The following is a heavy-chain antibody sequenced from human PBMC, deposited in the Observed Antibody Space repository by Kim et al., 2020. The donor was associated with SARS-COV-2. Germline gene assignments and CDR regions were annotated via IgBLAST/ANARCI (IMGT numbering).Heavy chain of an antibody. Sequence: SETLSLTCAVYGGSFSGYYWSWIRQPPGKGLEWIGEINHSGSTNYNPSLKSRVTISVDTSKNQFSLKLSSVTAADTAVYYCARSTRFAFDIWGQGTMVTV. CDR3: ARSTRFAFDI. D-gene: IGHD2-2*01. CDR1: GGSFSGYY. CDR2: INHSGST. J-gene: IGHJ3*02. V-gene: IGHV4-34*01.